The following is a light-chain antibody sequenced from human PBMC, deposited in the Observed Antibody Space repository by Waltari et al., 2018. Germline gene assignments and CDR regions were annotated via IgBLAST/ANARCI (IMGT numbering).Light chain of an antibody. CDR3: AAWDDSLSGTGV. CDR1: SSNIGNNY. CDR2: RNN. Sequence: QSVLTQPPSASGTPGQRVTISCSGSSSNIGNNYVDWYQQLPGTAPKLLIYRNNQRPSGVPDRFSGSKSGTSASLAISGLRSEDEADYYCAAWDDSLSGTGVFGGGTKLTVL. J-gene: IGLJ2*01. V-gene: IGLV1-47*01.